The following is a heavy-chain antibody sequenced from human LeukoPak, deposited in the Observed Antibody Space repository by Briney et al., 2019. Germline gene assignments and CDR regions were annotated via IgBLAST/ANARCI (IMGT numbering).Heavy chain of an antibody. Sequence: SETLSLTCAVYGGSFSGYYWSWIRQPPGKGLEWIGEINHSGSTNYNPSLKSRVTISVDTSKNQFSLKLSSVTAADTAVYYCARGLGYSYGNLWGQGTLVTVSS. CDR1: GGSFSGYY. V-gene: IGHV4-34*01. CDR3: ARGLGYSYGNL. CDR2: INHSGST. J-gene: IGHJ5*02. D-gene: IGHD5-18*01.